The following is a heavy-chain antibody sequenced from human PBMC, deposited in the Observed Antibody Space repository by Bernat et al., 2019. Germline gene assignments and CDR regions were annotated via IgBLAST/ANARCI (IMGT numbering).Heavy chain of an antibody. CDR1: GFTFSSYA. V-gene: IGHV3-64*01. J-gene: IGHJ3*02. Sequence: EVQLVESGGDLVQPGGSLRLSCAASGFTFSSYAMHWVRQAPGKGLEYVSAISSNGGSTYYANSVKGRFTISRDNSKNTLYLQMGSLRAEDMAVYYCARGVWGSYRFETRGAFDIWGQGTMVTVSS. CDR2: ISSNGGST. CDR3: ARGVWGSYRFETRGAFDI. D-gene: IGHD3-16*02.